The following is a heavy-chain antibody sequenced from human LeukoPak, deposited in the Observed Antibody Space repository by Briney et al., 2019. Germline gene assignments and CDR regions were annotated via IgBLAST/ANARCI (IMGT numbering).Heavy chain of an antibody. V-gene: IGHV1-24*01. D-gene: IGHD6-6*01. Sequence: ASVKVSCKVSGHTLTELSMHWVRQAPGKGLEWMGGFDPEDGETIYAQKFQGRVTMTEDTSTDTAYMELSSLRSEDTAVYYCATAAARRHYYYYMDVWGKGTTVTVSS. CDR2: FDPEDGET. CDR1: GHTLTELS. CDR3: ATAAARRHYYYYMDV. J-gene: IGHJ6*03.